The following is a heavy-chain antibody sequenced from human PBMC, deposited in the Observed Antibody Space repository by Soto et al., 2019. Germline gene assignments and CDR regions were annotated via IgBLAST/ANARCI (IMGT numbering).Heavy chain of an antibody. V-gene: IGHV4-39*01. D-gene: IGHD3-22*01. CDR3: ARGTYYYDSSGLHS. Sequence: PSETLSLTCSVSGDSISSSFYYWGWIRQPPGKGLEWIGNIYYNGRTYYNPSLTSRVTISIDTSKNQFSLKLSSVTAADTAVYYCARGTYYYDSSGLHSWGQGTLVTAPQ. J-gene: IGHJ4*02. CDR1: GDSISSSFYY. CDR2: IYYNGRT.